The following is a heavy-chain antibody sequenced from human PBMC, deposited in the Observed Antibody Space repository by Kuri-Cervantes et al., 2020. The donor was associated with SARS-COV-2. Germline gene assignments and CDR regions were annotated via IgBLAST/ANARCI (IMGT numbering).Heavy chain of an antibody. CDR1: GGSISSYY. Sequence: SETLSLTCTVSGGSISSYYWSWIRQPPGKGLEWIGYSYYSGSTNYNPSLKSRVTISVDTSKNQFSLKLSSVTAADTAVYYCARGPYYYGAGSYYNDYWGQGTLVTVSS. D-gene: IGHD3-10*01. V-gene: IGHV4-59*12. CDR3: ARGPYYYGAGSYYNDY. CDR2: SYYSGST. J-gene: IGHJ4*02.